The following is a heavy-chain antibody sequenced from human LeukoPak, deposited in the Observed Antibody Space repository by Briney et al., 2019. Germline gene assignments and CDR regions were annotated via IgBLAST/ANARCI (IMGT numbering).Heavy chain of an antibody. J-gene: IGHJ4*02. D-gene: IGHD5-18*01. CDR3: ARYSYGSTGPFDY. Sequence: SETLSLTCTVSGCSISSYYWSWIRQPPGKGLEWIGYIYYSGSTNYNPSLKSRVTISVDTSKNQFSLKLSSVTAADTAVYYCARYSYGSTGPFDYWGQGTLVTVSS. CDR2: IYYSGST. V-gene: IGHV4-59*08. CDR1: GCSISSYY.